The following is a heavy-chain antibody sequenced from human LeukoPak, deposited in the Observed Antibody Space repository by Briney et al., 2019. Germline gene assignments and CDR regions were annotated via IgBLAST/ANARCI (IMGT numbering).Heavy chain of an antibody. CDR1: GFTFDDYA. Sequence: GGSLRLSCAASGFTFDDYAMHWVRQAPGKGLEWVSGISWNSGSIGYVDSVKGRFSISRDNTKNSLFLQISSLRGEDSAVYYCAREPSQLWIDNWGQGTRVIVSS. CDR3: AREPSQLWIDN. V-gene: IGHV3-9*01. CDR2: ISWNSGSI. J-gene: IGHJ4*02. D-gene: IGHD5-18*01.